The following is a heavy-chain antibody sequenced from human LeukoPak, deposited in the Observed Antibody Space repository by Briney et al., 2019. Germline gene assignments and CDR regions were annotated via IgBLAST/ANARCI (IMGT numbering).Heavy chain of an antibody. D-gene: IGHD6-19*01. J-gene: IGHJ4*02. Sequence: SETLSLTCAVYGGSFSGYYWSWIRQPPGKGLEWIGEINHSGSTNYNPSLKSRVTISVDTSKSQFSLKLSSVTAADTAVYYCARVTYSSAVDYWGQGTLVTVSS. CDR1: GGSFSGYY. CDR3: ARVTYSSAVDY. CDR2: INHSGST. V-gene: IGHV4-34*01.